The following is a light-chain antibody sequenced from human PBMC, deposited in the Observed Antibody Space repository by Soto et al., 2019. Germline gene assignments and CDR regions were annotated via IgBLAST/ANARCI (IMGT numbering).Light chain of an antibody. CDR3: CSYGGSYTWV. Sequence: QSALTQARSVSGSPGQSVTFSCTGTSGDVGGYNFVSWYQQHPGNAPKLMIFDVSQRPSGVPDRFSGSKSGNTASLTISGLQAEDEADYYCCSYGGSYTWVFGGGTKLTVL. V-gene: IGLV2-11*01. CDR1: SGDVGGYNF. J-gene: IGLJ3*02. CDR2: DVS.